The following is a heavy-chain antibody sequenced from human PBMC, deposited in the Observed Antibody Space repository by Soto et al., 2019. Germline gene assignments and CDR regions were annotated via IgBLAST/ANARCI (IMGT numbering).Heavy chain of an antibody. D-gene: IGHD3-3*01. Sequence: GGSLRLSCAASGFTVSSNYMSWVRQAPGKGLEWVSVIYSGGSTYYADSVKGRFTISRDNSKNTLYLQMNSLRAEDTAVYYCATDFWSGYYTMDVWGKGTTVTVSS. V-gene: IGHV3-66*01. CDR1: GFTVSSNY. CDR2: IYSGGST. CDR3: ATDFWSGYYTMDV. J-gene: IGHJ6*03.